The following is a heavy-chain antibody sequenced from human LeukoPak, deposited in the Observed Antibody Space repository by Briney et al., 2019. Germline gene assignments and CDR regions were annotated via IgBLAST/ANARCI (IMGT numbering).Heavy chain of an antibody. Sequence: PGGSLRLSCAASGFTFSSYAMSWVRQAPGKGLEWVSAISGSGGSTYYADSVKGRFTISRDNAKNSLYLQMNSLRAEDTAVYYCARRVYDSSGYNPYYFDYWGQGTLVTVSS. V-gene: IGHV3-23*01. CDR2: ISGSGGST. J-gene: IGHJ4*02. D-gene: IGHD3-22*01. CDR1: GFTFSSYA. CDR3: ARRVYDSSGYNPYYFDY.